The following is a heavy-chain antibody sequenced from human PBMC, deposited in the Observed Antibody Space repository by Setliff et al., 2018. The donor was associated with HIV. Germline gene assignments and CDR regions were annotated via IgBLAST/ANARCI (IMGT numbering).Heavy chain of an antibody. Sequence: SETLSLTCTVSGGSISSGGYYWSWIRQHPGRGLEWIGYIYYSGNTYYNPSLKSRLTISVDTSKNHFSLKLSSVTAADAAVYYCARAFCSSASCYGGGDAFDIWGQGTMVTVSS. CDR1: GGSISSGGYY. J-gene: IGHJ3*02. CDR2: IYYSGNT. V-gene: IGHV4-31*03. CDR3: ARAFCSSASCYGGGDAFDI. D-gene: IGHD2-2*01.